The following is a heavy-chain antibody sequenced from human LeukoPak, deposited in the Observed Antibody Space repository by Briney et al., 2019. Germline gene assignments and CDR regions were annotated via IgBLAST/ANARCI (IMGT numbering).Heavy chain of an antibody. Sequence: ASVTVSCKASGYTFTSYGISWVRQAPGQGLEWMGGFDPEDGETIYAQKFQGRVTMTEDTSTDTAYMELSSLRSEDTAVYYCATDPPTIAARPGDYWGQGTLVTVSS. J-gene: IGHJ4*02. V-gene: IGHV1-24*01. CDR1: GYTFTSYG. CDR2: FDPEDGET. CDR3: ATDPPTIAARPGDY. D-gene: IGHD6-6*01.